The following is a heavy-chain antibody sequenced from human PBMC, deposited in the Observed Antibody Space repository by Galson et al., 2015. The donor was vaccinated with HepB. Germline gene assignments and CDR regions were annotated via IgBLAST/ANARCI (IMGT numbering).Heavy chain of an antibody. V-gene: IGHV5-51*01. CDR3: ARQEGYNYGEKPGNYGMDV. CDR1: GYSFTSYW. D-gene: IGHD5-18*01. J-gene: IGHJ6*02. CDR2: IYPGDSDT. Sequence: QSGAEVKKPGESLKISCKGSGYSFTSYWIGWVRQMPGKGLEWMGFIYPGDSDTRYNPSFQGQVTISADKSISTAYLQWSSLKASDTAMYYCARQEGYNYGEKPGNYGMDVWGQGTTITVSS.